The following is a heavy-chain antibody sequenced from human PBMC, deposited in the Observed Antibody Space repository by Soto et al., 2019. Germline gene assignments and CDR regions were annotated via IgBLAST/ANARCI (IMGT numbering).Heavy chain of an antibody. D-gene: IGHD5-18*01. Sequence: ASVKVSCKASGYTFTGCYMHWVRQAPGQGLEWMGWINPNSGGTNYAQKFQGWVTMTRDTSISTAYMELSRLRSDDTAVYYCASSGYSYFYGMDVWGQGTTVTVSS. CDR3: ASSGYSYFYGMDV. CDR1: GYTFTGCY. V-gene: IGHV1-2*04. CDR2: INPNSGGT. J-gene: IGHJ6*02.